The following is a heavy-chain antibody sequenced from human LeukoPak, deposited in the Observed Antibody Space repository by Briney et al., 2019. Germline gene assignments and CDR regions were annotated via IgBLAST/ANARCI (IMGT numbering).Heavy chain of an antibody. CDR1: GFTVSSNY. V-gene: IGHV3-66*01. D-gene: IGHD3-3*01. J-gene: IGHJ4*02. CDR3: ATDPDFWSGFY. CDR2: IYSGGST. Sequence: GGSLRLSCAASGFTVSSNYMSWVRQAPGKGLEWVSVIYSGGSTYYADSVKGRFTISRDNSKNTLYLQMNSLRAEDTAVYYCATDPDFWSGFYWGQGTLVTVSS.